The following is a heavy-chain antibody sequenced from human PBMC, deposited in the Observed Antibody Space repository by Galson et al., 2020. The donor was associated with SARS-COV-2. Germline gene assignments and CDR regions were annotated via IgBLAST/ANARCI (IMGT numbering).Heavy chain of an antibody. D-gene: IGHD3-9*01. CDR3: TKDGLT. Sequence: QLGESLKISCATSGFIFSDSAIHWVRQTSGQGLEWVGRIRSKAYTYATAYAASVRGRFTISRDDSKNTAFLQINSLKPEDTAVYYCTKDGLTWGQGTLVAVSS. J-gene: IGHJ4*02. CDR1: GFIFSDSA. V-gene: IGHV3-73*01. CDR2: IRSKAYTYAT.